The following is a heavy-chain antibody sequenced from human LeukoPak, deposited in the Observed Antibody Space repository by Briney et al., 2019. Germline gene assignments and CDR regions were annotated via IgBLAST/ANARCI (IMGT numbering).Heavy chain of an antibody. J-gene: IGHJ5*01. CDR3: ARETYTWIQLWFDY. D-gene: IGHD5-18*01. V-gene: IGHV3-30-3*01. Sequence: PGGSLRLSCAASGFTFSSYAMHWVRQAPGKGLEWVAVISYDGSNKYYADSVKGRFTISRDNSKNTLYLQMNSLRAEGTAVYYCARETYTWIQLWFDYWGQGTLVTVSS. CDR1: GFTFSSYA. CDR2: ISYDGSNK.